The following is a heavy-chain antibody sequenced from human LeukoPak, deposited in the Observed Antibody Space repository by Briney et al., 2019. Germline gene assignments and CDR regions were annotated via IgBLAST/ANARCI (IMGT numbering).Heavy chain of an antibody. V-gene: IGHV5-51*01. D-gene: IGHD3-22*01. CDR2: IYPGDSDI. CDR3: ARVQDSSGSYFYGMDV. Sequence: GESLKISCKGSGYSFTTYWIGWVRQMPGKGLEWMGIIYPGDSDIRYSPSFQGQVTISADKSISIAYLQWSSLKASDTAMYHCARVQDSSGSYFYGMDVWGQGTTVTVSS. CDR1: GYSFTTYW. J-gene: IGHJ6*02.